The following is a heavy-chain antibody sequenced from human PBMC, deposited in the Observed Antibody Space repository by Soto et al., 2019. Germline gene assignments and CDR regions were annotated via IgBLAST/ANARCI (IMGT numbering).Heavy chain of an antibody. CDR3: ARDLWGYCGTDCYPLDV. D-gene: IGHD2-21*02. J-gene: IGHJ6*02. CDR2: MYNTGST. V-gene: IGHV4-59*01. Sequence: SETLSLTCTLSGGSISGYYWSWIRQPPGEGLEWIGYMYNTGSTVYNPSFKSRVTISVDTSKNQFSLKLNSVTAADTAVYYCARDLWGYCGTDCYPLDVWGQGTTVTVS. CDR1: GGSISGYY.